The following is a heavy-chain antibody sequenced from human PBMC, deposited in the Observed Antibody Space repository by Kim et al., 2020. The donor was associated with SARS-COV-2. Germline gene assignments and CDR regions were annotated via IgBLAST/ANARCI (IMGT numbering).Heavy chain of an antibody. CDR1: GYIFTNFA. CDR3: ARDPLHTGFDY. Sequence: ASVKVSCKASGYIFTNFAIQWVRQAPGQALEWMGWINTGTGNTKFSQHFLGRVTFTRDTSANTAYMELSSLGSEDTAVYYCARDPLHTGFDYWGQGTLVAVSS. CDR2: INTGTGNT. J-gene: IGHJ4*02. V-gene: IGHV1-3*04. D-gene: IGHD2-8*02.